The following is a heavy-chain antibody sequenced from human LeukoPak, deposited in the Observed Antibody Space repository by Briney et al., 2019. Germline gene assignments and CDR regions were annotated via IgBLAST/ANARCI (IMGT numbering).Heavy chain of an antibody. V-gene: IGHV1-18*01. J-gene: IGHJ5*01. CDR2: ISIYNGNT. Sequence: ASVKVSCKAFGYTFTSYGISRVRQAPGQGLEWMGWISIYNGNTNYAQKLQGRVAMTTDTSTSTAYMELRSLRSDDTAVYYCARVRGELNRVDCWGQGTLVTVSS. D-gene: IGHD1-26*01. CDR3: ARVRGELNRVDC. CDR1: GYTFTSYG.